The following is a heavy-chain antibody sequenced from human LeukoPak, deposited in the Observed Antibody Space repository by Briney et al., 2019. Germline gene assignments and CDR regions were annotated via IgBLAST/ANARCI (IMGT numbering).Heavy chain of an antibody. CDR2: RNPNSGRT. CDR3: ARGPVSTHGMDV. CDR1: GGTFSSYA. V-gene: IGHV1-8*02. J-gene: IGHJ6*02. D-gene: IGHD6-13*01. Sequence: ASVKVSCKASGGTFSSYAISWVRQATGQGLEWMGWRNPNSGRTGFAQKFQGRLTMTADTSTSTAYMELSSLTSDDTAVYYCARGPVSTHGMDVWGQGTTVTVSS.